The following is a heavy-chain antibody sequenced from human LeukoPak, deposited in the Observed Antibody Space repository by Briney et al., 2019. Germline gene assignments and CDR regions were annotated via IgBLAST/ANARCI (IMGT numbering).Heavy chain of an antibody. J-gene: IGHJ5*02. Sequence: GGSLRLSCAASGFTFSSYGMHWVRQAPGRGLEWVAFIRYDGSNKYYADSVKGRFTISRDNSKNTLYLQMNSLRAEDTAVYYCAKDRSGYCSGGSCLNLFNWFDPWGQRTLVTVSS. CDR3: AKDRSGYCSGGSCLNLFNWFDP. CDR1: GFTFSSYG. CDR2: IRYDGSNK. V-gene: IGHV3-30*02. D-gene: IGHD2-15*01.